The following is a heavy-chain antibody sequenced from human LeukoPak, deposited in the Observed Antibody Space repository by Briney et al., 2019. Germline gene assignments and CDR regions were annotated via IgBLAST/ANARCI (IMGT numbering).Heavy chain of an antibody. Sequence: SQTLSLTCTVSGGSISSGSYYWSWIRQPAGKGLEWIGRIYTSGSTNYNPSLKSRVTLSVDTSRNQFSLKLSSVTAADTAVYYCARENYYRAGSPYDSWGQGALVIVSS. CDR1: GGSISSGSYY. CDR3: ARENYYRAGSPYDS. D-gene: IGHD3-10*01. V-gene: IGHV4-61*02. CDR2: IYTSGST. J-gene: IGHJ5*02.